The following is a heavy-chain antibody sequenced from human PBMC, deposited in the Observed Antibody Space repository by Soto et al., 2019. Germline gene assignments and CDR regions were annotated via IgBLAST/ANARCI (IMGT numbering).Heavy chain of an antibody. D-gene: IGHD5-18*01. J-gene: IGHJ4*02. CDR2: ISWNSASI. CDR3: ARDFTTMVRMCDY. V-gene: IGHV3-9*01. CDR1: GFTFDDYA. Sequence: EVQLVESGGALVQPGRSLRLSCAASGFTFDDYAMHWVRQAAGKGPEWVSGISWNSASIGYADSVKGRFTISRDNAKKSLYLQMNTLKAEDTAVYFCARDFTTMVRMCDYWGQGTLVTVSS.